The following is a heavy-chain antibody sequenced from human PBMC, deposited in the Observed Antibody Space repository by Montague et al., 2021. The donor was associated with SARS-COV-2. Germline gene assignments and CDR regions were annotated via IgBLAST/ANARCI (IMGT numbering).Heavy chain of an antibody. CDR2: IYYSGRT. V-gene: IGHV4-59*08. CDR3: GRHSLAMGVTSLNFDS. J-gene: IGHJ4*02. CDR1: GGSISSYY. Sequence: SETLSLTCTVSGGSISSYYWSWIRQPPGKGLEWIGYIYYSGRTNYNPSLKSRVTISVDTSKNQFSLKLSSVTAADTAVYFRGRHSLAMGVTSLNFDSWGQGTLVTVSS. D-gene: IGHD1-26*01.